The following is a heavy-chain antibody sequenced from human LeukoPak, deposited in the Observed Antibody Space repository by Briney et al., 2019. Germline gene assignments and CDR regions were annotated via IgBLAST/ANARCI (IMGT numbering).Heavy chain of an antibody. CDR3: ARHLRSSPIDS. J-gene: IGHJ4*02. CDR2: IYPGDSET. CDR1: GYSFTSYW. D-gene: IGHD2-2*01. V-gene: IGHV5-51*01. Sequence: GESLKISCKGSGYSFTSYWIAWVRQMPGKGLEWVGIIYPGDSETRYSPSFQGQVTMSADKSISTAYLQWSSLKASDTAMYYCARHLRSSPIDSWGQGTLVTVSS.